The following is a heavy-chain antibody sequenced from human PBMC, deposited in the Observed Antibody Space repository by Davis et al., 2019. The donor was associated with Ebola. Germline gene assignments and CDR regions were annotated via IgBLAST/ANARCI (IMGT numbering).Heavy chain of an antibody. D-gene: IGHD5-12*01. CDR3: TTPWGQDSGYDVFDN. CDR2: INPTDGRT. J-gene: IGHJ3*02. CDR1: GYTFTHYY. V-gene: IGHV1-46*03. Sequence: ASVQVSCKASGYTFTHYYMQWVRQAPGHGLEWMGRINPTDGRTIYAQKFQGRVTVTRDTSTTTVYMDLSSLRSEDTALYYCTTPWGQDSGYDVFDNWGQGTMVTVSS.